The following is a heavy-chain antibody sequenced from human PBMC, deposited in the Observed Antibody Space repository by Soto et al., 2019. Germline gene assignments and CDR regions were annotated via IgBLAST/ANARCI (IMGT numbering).Heavy chain of an antibody. Sequence: EVQLVESGGGLVQPGGSLRLSCAASGFTFSDHYMDWVRQAPGKGLECIARTRNSANSYSTEYAASVKGRFTISRDASQNSLYLQMNGLKTEDTAVYYCARGAFSSGWRAFDYWGQGSLVTVSS. J-gene: IGHJ4*02. CDR1: GFTFSDHY. D-gene: IGHD6-19*01. CDR3: ARGAFSSGWRAFDY. V-gene: IGHV3-72*01. CDR2: TRNSANSYST.